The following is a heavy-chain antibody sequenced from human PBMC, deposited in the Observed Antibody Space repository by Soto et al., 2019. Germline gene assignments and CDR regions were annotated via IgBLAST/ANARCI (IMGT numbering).Heavy chain of an antibody. J-gene: IGHJ5*02. Sequence: QVQLVQSGAEVKKPGASVKVSCKASGYTFSSYAMHWVRQAPGQSLEWMGWINAGNGNTKYSQMFQARVTITRDTSASTAYMELSRLRSEDTAVYYCARTGSSSWYWFDHWGQGTLVTVSS. CDR3: ARTGSSSWYWFDH. D-gene: IGHD6-13*01. CDR2: INAGNGNT. V-gene: IGHV1-3*01. CDR1: GYTFSSYA.